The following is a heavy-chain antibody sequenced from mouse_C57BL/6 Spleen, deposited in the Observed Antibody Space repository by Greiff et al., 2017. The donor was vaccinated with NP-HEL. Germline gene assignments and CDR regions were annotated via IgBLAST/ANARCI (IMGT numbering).Heavy chain of an antibody. CDR3: ARYDGYYDYYAMDY. CDR1: GFSLTSYG. V-gene: IGHV2-3*01. J-gene: IGHJ4*01. D-gene: IGHD2-3*01. Sequence: VQLQQSGPGLVAPSQSLSITCTVSGFSLTSYGVSWVRQPPGKGLEWLGVIWGDGSTNYHSALISRLSNSKDNSKSQVFLKLNSLQTDDTATYYCARYDGYYDYYAMDYWGQGTSVTVSS. CDR2: IWGDGST.